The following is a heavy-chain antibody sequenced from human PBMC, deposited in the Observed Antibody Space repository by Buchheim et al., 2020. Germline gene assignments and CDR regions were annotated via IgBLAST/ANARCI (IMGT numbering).Heavy chain of an antibody. D-gene: IGHD5-24*01. Sequence: EVQLVESGGGLVQPGGSLRLSCAASGFIFSNYWMHWVRQAPGKGLVWVSLLYSDGTNTNYADSVKGRITISRANAKSTLSLQMNSLRAEDTAVYYCARGGGSGKLDYWGQG. J-gene: IGHJ4*02. CDR2: LYSDGTNT. CDR1: GFIFSNYW. V-gene: IGHV3-74*01. CDR3: ARGGGSGKLDY.